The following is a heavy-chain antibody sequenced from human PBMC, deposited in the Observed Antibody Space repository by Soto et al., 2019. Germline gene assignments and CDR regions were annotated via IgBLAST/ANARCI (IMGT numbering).Heavy chain of an antibody. V-gene: IGHV4-4*07. J-gene: IGHJ6*02. D-gene: IGHD6-19*01. CDR3: ARDREAGYNFYYGMDV. Sequence: SETLSLTCSVSGADINTYSWTWIRQPAGKGLEWIGRIYTSASINYNPSLRGRVTLSVDTSTNQVSLKLASVTAADTAVYYCARDREAGYNFYYGMDVWGQGTPVTVSS. CDR1: GADINTYS. CDR2: IYTSASI.